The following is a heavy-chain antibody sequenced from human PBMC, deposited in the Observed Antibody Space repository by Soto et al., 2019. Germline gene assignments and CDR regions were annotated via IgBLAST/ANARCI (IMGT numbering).Heavy chain of an antibody. CDR3: ARDRVVEMATVDLDY. D-gene: IGHD5-12*01. Sequence: PSQTLSLTCAISGDSVSSNSASWNLIRQSPSRGLEWLGRTYYRSKWYSDYAVSVKSRIIIKPDTSKNQFSLQLNSVTPEDTAVYYCARDRVVEMATVDLDYWGQGTLVTVYS. CDR1: GDSVSSNSAS. V-gene: IGHV6-1*01. CDR2: TYYRSKWYS. J-gene: IGHJ4*02.